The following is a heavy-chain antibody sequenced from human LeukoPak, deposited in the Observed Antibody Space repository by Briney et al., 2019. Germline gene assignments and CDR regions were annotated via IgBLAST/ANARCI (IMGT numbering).Heavy chain of an antibody. CDR1: GYTFTSYA. V-gene: IGHV1-3*01. Sequence: ASVKVSCTASGYTFTSYAMHWVRQAPGQRLEWMGWINAGNGNTKYSQKFQGRFTITRDTSASTAYMELSSLRSEDTAVYSCARGVAPNRYSFDSWGQGTLVTVSS. D-gene: IGHD5-12*01. CDR3: ARGVAPNRYSFDS. CDR2: INAGNGNT. J-gene: IGHJ4*02.